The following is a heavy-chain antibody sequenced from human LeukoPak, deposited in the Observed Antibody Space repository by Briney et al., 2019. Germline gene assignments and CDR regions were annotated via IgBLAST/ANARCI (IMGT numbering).Heavy chain of an antibody. V-gene: IGHV3-23*01. Sequence: PGGSLRLSCAASGFTFSSYAMSWVRQAPGNGLEWVSAISGSGGSTYYADSVKGRFTISRDNSKNTLYLQMNSLRAEDTAVYYCAKDHYYGSGSYYPFDYWGQGTLVTVSS. CDR1: GFTFSSYA. CDR2: ISGSGGST. D-gene: IGHD3-10*01. J-gene: IGHJ4*02. CDR3: AKDHYYGSGSYYPFDY.